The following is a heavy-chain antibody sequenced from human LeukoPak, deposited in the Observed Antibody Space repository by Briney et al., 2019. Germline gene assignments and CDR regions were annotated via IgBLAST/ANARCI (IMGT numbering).Heavy chain of an antibody. CDR1: GFTVSSNY. D-gene: IGHD3-10*02. CDR3: ARTPMFFFYGMDV. J-gene: IGHJ6*02. CDR2: IYSGGNT. Sequence: GGSLRLSCAASGFTVSSNYMSWVRQAPGKGLEWVSDIYSGGNTYYADSVKGRFTISRDNTKNILNLQMNSLRAEDTAVYYCARTPMFFFYGMDVWGRGTTVTVSS. V-gene: IGHV3-66*01.